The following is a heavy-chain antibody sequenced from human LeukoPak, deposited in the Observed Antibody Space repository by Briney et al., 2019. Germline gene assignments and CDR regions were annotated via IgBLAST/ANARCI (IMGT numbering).Heavy chain of an antibody. CDR1: GGSISSSSYY. Sequence: PSETLSLTCTVSGGSISSSSYYWGWIRQPPGKGLEWIGSIYYSGSTYYNPSLKSRVTISVDTSKNQFSLKLSSVTAADTAVYYCARHYYDILTGYYKDPYYYYMDVWGKGTTVTISS. V-gene: IGHV4-39*01. CDR2: IYYSGST. J-gene: IGHJ6*03. CDR3: ARHYYDILTGYYKDPYYYYMDV. D-gene: IGHD3-9*01.